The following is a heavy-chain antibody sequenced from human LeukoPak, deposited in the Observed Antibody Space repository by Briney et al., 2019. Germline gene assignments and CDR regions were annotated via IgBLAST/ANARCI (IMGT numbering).Heavy chain of an antibody. J-gene: IGHJ5*02. CDR1: GGSISSYY. D-gene: IGHD5-18*01. Sequence: SEPLSLPCTVSGGSISSYYWSWIRQPPGKGLEWLGYMYYSGSSGTTHYSRSLKSRATISIATSQNKFSLTVTPVNARVSAADHCAKGGGESYGHNWFDPCGQGTLVSVSS. V-gene: IGHV4-59*01. CDR2: MYYSGSSGTT. CDR3: AKGGGESYGHNWFDP.